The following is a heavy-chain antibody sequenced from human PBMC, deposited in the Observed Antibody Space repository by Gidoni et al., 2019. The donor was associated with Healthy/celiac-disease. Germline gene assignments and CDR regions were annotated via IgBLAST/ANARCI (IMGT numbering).Heavy chain of an antibody. V-gene: IGHV4-59*01. D-gene: IGHD3-22*01. Sequence: QVQLQESGPGLVKPSETLSLPCNVSGGAISSYYRSWIRRPPGKGLEWIGSIYYSGITNYTPSLKSRVTISVDTSKIQFSLKLSSVTAADTAVYYCARVSTYYYDSSGYSYWYFDLWGRGTLVTVSS. CDR2: IYYSGIT. CDR1: GGAISSYY. CDR3: ARVSTYYYDSSGYSYWYFDL. J-gene: IGHJ2*01.